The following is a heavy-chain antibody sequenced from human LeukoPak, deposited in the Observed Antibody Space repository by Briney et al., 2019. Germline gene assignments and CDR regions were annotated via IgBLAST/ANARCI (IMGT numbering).Heavy chain of an antibody. D-gene: IGHD6-19*01. CDR2: ISSDGSNK. V-gene: IGHV3-30-3*02. Sequence: GGSLRLSCEASGFTFTSYDIHWVRQAPGKGLEWVAVISSDGSNKYYADSVKGRFTISRDNSKNTLYLQMSSLRAEDTAIYYCAKKGYSSGKTDAFDIWGQGTMVTVSS. J-gene: IGHJ3*02. CDR3: AKKGYSSGKTDAFDI. CDR1: GFTFTSYD.